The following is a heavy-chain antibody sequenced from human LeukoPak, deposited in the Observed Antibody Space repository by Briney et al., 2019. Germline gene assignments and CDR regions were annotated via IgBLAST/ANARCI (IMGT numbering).Heavy chain of an antibody. J-gene: IGHJ4*02. CDR1: GISLSTSRVA. D-gene: IGHD6-13*01. CDR2: IYWDDDK. V-gene: IGHV2-5*02. Sequence: SGPTLFNPTQPLTLTSTISGISLSTSRVAVAWIRQPPGKALEWLALIYWDDDKRSSPSLKSRLTITKDTSKNQVVLTLTNVDPVDTATYYCTHLGAGGTYNFDYWGQGILVTVSS. CDR3: THLGAGGTYNFDY.